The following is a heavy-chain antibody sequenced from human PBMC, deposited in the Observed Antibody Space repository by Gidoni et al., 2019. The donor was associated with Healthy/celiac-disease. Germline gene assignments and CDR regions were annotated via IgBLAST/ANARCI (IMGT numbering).Heavy chain of an antibody. CDR3: TTDRQLTPVYKYYYDSSGYSAFDY. CDR1: GFTFSTAC. D-gene: IGHD3-22*01. J-gene: IGHJ4*02. Sequence: EVQLVESGGGLVQPGGSVRLACAACGFTFSTACMSWFRQAPGMGLEWVGRIKSKTDGGTTDYAAPVKGRFTISRDDSKNTLYLQMNSLKTEDTAVYYCTTDRQLTPVYKYYYDSSGYSAFDYWGQGTLVTVSS. CDR2: IKSKTDGGTT. V-gene: IGHV3-15*01.